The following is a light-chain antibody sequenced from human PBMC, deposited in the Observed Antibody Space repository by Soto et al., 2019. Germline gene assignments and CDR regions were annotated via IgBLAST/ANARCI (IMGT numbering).Light chain of an antibody. CDR1: TGHSSYA. J-gene: IGLJ3*02. CDR2: LNSDGSH. V-gene: IGLV4-69*02. CDR3: QTWDTGIWV. Sequence: QTVVTQSPSASASLGASVKLTCTLSTGHSSYAIAWHQQQPEKGPRYLMKLNSDGSHSKGDGIPDRFSGSTSGAERYLTISSLQSEDEADYYCQTWDTGIWVFGGGTKLTVL.